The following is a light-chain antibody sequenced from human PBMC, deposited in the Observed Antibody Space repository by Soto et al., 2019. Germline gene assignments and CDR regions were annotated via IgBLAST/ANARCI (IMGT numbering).Light chain of an antibody. CDR1: SSDVGGYNY. CDR3: SAYTSSTTDV. V-gene: IGLV2-14*01. CDR2: EVS. Sequence: QSALTQPASVSGSPGQSITISCTGTSSDVGGYNYVSWYQQHPGKAPKLMIYEVSNRPSGVSDRFSGSKSGNTASLTISGLQAEDEADYYCSAYTSSTTDVLGIGTKLTVL. J-gene: IGLJ1*01.